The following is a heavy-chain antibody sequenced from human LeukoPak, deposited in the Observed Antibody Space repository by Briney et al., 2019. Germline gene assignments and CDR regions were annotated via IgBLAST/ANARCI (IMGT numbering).Heavy chain of an antibody. Sequence: PGGSLRLSCAASGLSLNSYAIHWVRQAPGKGLEWVTAISYDGSNKHYADSVRGRFTISRDNSKNTLYLQMNSLRAEDTAVYYCAKDRTWGQGTLVTVSS. CDR1: GLSLNSYA. CDR3: AKDRT. V-gene: IGHV3-30*18. J-gene: IGHJ5*02. CDR2: ISYDGSNK.